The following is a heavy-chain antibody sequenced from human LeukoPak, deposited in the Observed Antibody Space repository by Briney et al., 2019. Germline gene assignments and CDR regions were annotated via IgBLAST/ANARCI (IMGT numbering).Heavy chain of an antibody. J-gene: IGHJ6*03. CDR2: IYPGDSDT. Sequence: GESLKISCKGSGYRFTNYWIGWVRQMPGKGLEWMGIIYPGDSDTRYSPSSQGQVTISADKSISTAYLQWSSLKASDTAMYYCARLGTLVGYYMDVWGKGTTVTVSS. CDR3: ARLGTLVGYYMDV. CDR1: GYRFTNYW. D-gene: IGHD2-8*02. V-gene: IGHV5-51*01.